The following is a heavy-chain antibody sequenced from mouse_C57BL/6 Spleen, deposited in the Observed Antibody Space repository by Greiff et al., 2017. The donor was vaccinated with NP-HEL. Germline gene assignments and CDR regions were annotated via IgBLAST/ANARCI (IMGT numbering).Heavy chain of an antibody. CDR1: GYTFTSYW. CDR2: IDPSDSYT. D-gene: IGHD1-1*01. J-gene: IGHJ4*01. Sequence: QVQLQQPGAELVRPGTSVKLSCKASGYTFTSYWMHWVKQRPGQGLEWIGVIDPSDSYTNYNQKFKGKATLTVDTSSSTAYMQLSSLTSEDSAVYYCAPITTVPYAMDYWGQGTSVTVSS. V-gene: IGHV1-59*01. CDR3: APITTVPYAMDY.